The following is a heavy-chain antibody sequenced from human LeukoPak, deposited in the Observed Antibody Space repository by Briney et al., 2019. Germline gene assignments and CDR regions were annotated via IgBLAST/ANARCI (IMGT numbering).Heavy chain of an antibody. CDR2: ISSSSSYI. D-gene: IGHD6-13*01. V-gene: IGHV3-21*01. J-gene: IGHJ6*03. CDR1: GFTFSSYS. Sequence: PGGSLRLSCAASGFTFSSYSMNWVRQAPGKGLEWVSSISSSSSYIYYADSVKGRFTISRDNAKNSLYLQMNSLRAEDTTVYYCARGSSWITDMDVWGKGTTVTVSS. CDR3: ARGSSWITDMDV.